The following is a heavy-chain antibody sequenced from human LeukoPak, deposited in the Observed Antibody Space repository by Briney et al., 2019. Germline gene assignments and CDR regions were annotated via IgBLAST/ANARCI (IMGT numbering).Heavy chain of an antibody. V-gene: IGHV3-9*01. J-gene: IGHJ4*02. CDR2: ISWNSGSI. Sequence: PGGSLRLSCAASGFTFDDYAMHWVRQAPGKGLEWVSGISWNSGSIGYADSVKGRFTISRDNAKNSLYLQMNSLRAEDTALYYCAKSSGSYELRAIDYWGQGTLVTVSS. CDR3: AKSSGSYELRAIDY. D-gene: IGHD1-26*01. CDR1: GFTFDDYA.